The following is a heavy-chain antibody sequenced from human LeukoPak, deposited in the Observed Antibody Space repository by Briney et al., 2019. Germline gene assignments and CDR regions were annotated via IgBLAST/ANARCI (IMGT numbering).Heavy chain of an antibody. V-gene: IGHV4-39*07. Sequence: SETLSLTCSVSGDSISSARNYWGWIRQSPGKGLEWLASVYSSGSTYYNSSLKSRVTISVDTSKNQFSLKLSSVTAADTAVYYCARVNLRYYDSSGYFDYWGQGTLVTVSS. CDR2: VYSSGST. D-gene: IGHD3-22*01. CDR3: ARVNLRYYDSSGYFDY. J-gene: IGHJ4*02. CDR1: GDSISSARNY.